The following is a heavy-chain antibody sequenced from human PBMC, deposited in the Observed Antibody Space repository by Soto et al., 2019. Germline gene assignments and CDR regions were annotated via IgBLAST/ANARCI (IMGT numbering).Heavy chain of an antibody. CDR1: GGSISSYY. V-gene: IGHV4-39*01. CDR3: ARPAVDYDFWSGYSPNYYYYYGMDV. CDR2: IYYSVST. Sequence: SETLSLTCTVSGGSISSYYWGWIRPPPGKGLEWIGSIYYSVSTYYNPSLKSRVTISVDTSKNQCSLKLSSVTAADTAVYYCARPAVDYDFWSGYSPNYYYYYGMDVWGQGTTVTVSS. J-gene: IGHJ6*02. D-gene: IGHD3-3*01.